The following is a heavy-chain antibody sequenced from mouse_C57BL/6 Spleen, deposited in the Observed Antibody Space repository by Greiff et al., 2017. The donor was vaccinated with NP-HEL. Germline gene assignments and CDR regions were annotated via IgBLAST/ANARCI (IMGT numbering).Heavy chain of an antibody. V-gene: IGHV1-9*01. D-gene: IGHD1-1*01. Sequence: QVQLLQSGAELMKPGASVKLSCKATGFTFTGYWIEWVKQSPGHGLEWIGEILPGSGSTNYNEKVKGKGTFTADTSNNTAYMQLRSLTTGDSAIDYCARDRDGSSYFDYWGQGTTLTVSS. CDR3: ARDRDGSSYFDY. CDR2: ILPGSGST. CDR1: GFTFTGYW. J-gene: IGHJ2*01.